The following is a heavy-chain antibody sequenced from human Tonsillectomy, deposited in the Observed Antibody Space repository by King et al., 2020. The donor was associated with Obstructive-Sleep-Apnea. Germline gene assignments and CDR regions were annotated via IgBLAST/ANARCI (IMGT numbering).Heavy chain of an antibody. V-gene: IGHV3-30*04. J-gene: IGHJ4*02. D-gene: IGHD4-17*01. Sequence: VQLVESGGGVVQPGRSLRLSCAASGFTFSTYEMHWVRQAPGKGLEWGAVISYDGRDKYYADSVKGRFTISRDNSKNTLSLQMNSLTTEGTAVFYCATYGDYPGSSFDYWGQGTLVTVSS. CDR1: GFTFSTYE. CDR3: ATYGDYPGSSFDY. CDR2: ISYDGRDK.